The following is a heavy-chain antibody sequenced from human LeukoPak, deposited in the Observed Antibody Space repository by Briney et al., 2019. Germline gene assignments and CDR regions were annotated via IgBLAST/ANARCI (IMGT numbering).Heavy chain of an antibody. V-gene: IGHV1-46*01. J-gene: IGHJ5*02. CDR2: INPSGGSA. Sequence: ASVKVSCKASGYTFTSYFMHWVRQAPGQGLEWIGIINPSGGSASYAQKFQGRVTMTRDTSTSTVYLELSSLRSGDTAVYYCARATQSWFDPWGQGTLVTVSS. CDR1: GYTFTSYF. CDR3: ARATQSWFDP.